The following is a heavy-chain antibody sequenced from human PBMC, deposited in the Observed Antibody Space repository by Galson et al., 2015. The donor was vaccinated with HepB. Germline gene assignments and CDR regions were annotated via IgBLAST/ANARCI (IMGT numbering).Heavy chain of an antibody. CDR3: ARVKRGEWYFFYYYGMDV. D-gene: IGHD3-10*01. V-gene: IGHV3-7*05. CDR2: IKEDGSEK. CDR1: EFILSMYW. J-gene: IGHJ6*02. Sequence: SLRLSCAASEFILSMYWMNWVRQAPGKGLEWVANIKEDGSEKNYVDSVKGRFTISRDNAKNSLYLQMNSLRAEDTAIYYCARVKRGEWYFFYYYGMDVWGQGTTVTVSS.